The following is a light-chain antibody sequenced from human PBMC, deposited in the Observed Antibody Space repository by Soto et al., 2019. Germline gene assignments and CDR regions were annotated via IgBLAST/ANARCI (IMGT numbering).Light chain of an antibody. Sequence: QSVLTQPPSASGTPGQRVTISCSGSSSNIGSNYVYWYQQLAGTAPKLLIYRNNQRPSGVPDRFSGSKSGTSASLAISGLRSEDEADYYCAAWDDSLVWVFGGGTKVTVL. CDR2: RNN. J-gene: IGLJ3*02. CDR3: AAWDDSLVWV. V-gene: IGLV1-47*01. CDR1: SSNIGSNY.